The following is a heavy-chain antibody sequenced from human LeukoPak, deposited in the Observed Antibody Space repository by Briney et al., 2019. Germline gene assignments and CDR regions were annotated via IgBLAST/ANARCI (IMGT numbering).Heavy chain of an antibody. CDR1: GGSFSGYY. Sequence: PSETLSLTCAVYGGSFSGYYWSWIRQPPGKGLEWIGEINHSGSTNYNPSLKSRVTISVDTSKNQFSLKLSSVTAADTAVYYCARGGYFYDASGYLDLDYWGQGILVTVSS. CDR3: ARGGYFYDASGYLDLDY. J-gene: IGHJ4*02. CDR2: INHSGST. V-gene: IGHV4-34*01. D-gene: IGHD3-22*01.